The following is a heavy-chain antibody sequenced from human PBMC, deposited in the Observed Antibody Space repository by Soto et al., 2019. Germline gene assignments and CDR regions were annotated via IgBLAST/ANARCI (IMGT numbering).Heavy chain of an antibody. V-gene: IGHV4-59*01. Sequence: SETLSLTCTVSGGSITTYQWSWIRQPPGKGLEWIGGYSGFTDYNPSLESRATISVDHSKNQFSLTLRSVTAADTAVYYCARHCGGDCYSTHLFDPWGQGTLVTVSS. CDR2: YSGFT. CDR3: ARHCGGDCYSTHLFDP. J-gene: IGHJ5*02. CDR1: GGSITTYQ. D-gene: IGHD2-21*02.